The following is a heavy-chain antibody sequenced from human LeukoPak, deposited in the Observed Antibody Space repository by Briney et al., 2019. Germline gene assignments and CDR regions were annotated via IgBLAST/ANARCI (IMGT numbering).Heavy chain of an antibody. D-gene: IGHD2-2*01. Sequence: ASVKVSCKASGYTFTSYGISWVRQAPGQGLEWMGWISAYNGNTNYAQKLQGRVTMTTDTSTSAAYMELRSLRSDDTAVYYCAREAVVPAANWFDPWGQGTLVTVSS. J-gene: IGHJ5*02. V-gene: IGHV1-18*01. CDR1: GYTFTSYG. CDR2: ISAYNGNT. CDR3: AREAVVPAANWFDP.